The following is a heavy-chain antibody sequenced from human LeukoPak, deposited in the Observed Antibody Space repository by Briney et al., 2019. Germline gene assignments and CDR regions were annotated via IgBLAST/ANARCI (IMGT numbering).Heavy chain of an antibody. CDR3: AMGLDQLFDY. CDR1: GFTFSSYG. CDR2: IRYDGSNT. V-gene: IGHV3-30*02. D-gene: IGHD2-2*01. J-gene: IGHJ4*02. Sequence: GGSLRLSCAASGFTFSSYGMHWVRQAPGKGLEWVAFIRYDGSNTYYADSVKGRFTISRDNSRNTLYLQMSSLRAEDTAVYYCAMGLDQLFDYWGQGTLVTVSS.